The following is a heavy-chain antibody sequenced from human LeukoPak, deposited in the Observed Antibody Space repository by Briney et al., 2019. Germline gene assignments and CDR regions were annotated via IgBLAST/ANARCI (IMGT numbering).Heavy chain of an antibody. Sequence: PGGSLRLSCAASGFTFSDYYMSWIRQAPGKGLEWVSYISSSGSTIYYADSVKGRFTISRDNAKNSLYLQMNGLRAEDTAVYYCARSRSPFDWLLSYFDYWGQGTLVTVSS. D-gene: IGHD3-9*01. CDR2: ISSSGSTI. J-gene: IGHJ4*02. CDR3: ARSRSPFDWLLSYFDY. CDR1: GFTFSDYY. V-gene: IGHV3-11*01.